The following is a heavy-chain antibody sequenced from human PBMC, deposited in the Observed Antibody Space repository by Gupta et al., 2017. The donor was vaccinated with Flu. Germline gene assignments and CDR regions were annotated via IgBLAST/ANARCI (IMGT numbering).Heavy chain of an antibody. V-gene: IGHV3-33*01. CDR2: IWYDGSNK. Sequence: QVQLVDSGGGVVQPGRSLRLCCAASGFTFSSYGMHWVRQAPGKRLEWVAVIWYDGSNKYYADSVKGRFTISRDNSKTTLYLQMNSLRAEDTAVYYCARAPYSSGRSPNDYWGQGTLVTVSS. CDR1: GFTFSSYG. J-gene: IGHJ4*02. CDR3: ARAPYSSGRSPNDY. D-gene: IGHD6-19*01.